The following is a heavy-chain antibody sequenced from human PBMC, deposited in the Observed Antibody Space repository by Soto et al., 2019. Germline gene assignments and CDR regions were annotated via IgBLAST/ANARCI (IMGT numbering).Heavy chain of an antibody. CDR2: ISGDGNNA. J-gene: IGHJ4*02. CDR1: GFTFSSFW. D-gene: IGHD3-3*01. Sequence: EVQLVESGGGLVQPGGSLRLSGAASGFTFSSFWMHWVRQAPRKGLVWVSRISGDGNNAVYADSVKGRFTVSRDNAKNTLDLQMNSLRTDDTALYYCVRNRGTFFRDGVDYWGPGILVTVSS. CDR3: VRNRGTFFRDGVDY. V-gene: IGHV3-74*01.